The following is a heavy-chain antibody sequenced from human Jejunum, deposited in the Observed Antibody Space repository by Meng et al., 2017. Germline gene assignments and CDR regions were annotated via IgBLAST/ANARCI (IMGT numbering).Heavy chain of an antibody. D-gene: IGHD1-26*01. CDR1: ENIFASYW. J-gene: IGHJ4*02. Sequence: ESLKISCKGSENIFASYWIGWVRQMPGKGLEWMEIIYSGNSDTKYSPSFQGQVTLSVARSITTAYLQWRSLKDSDTAMYCCAWPSKVGVTTPFDYWGQGTLVTVSS. CDR2: IYSGNSDT. CDR3: AWPSKVGVTTPFDY. V-gene: IGHV5-51*01.